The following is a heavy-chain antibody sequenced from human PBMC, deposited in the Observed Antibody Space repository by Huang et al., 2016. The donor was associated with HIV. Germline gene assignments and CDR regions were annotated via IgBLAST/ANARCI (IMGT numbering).Heavy chain of an antibody. CDR3: ARHTARDAFDI. J-gene: IGHJ3*02. CDR1: GFSLSNARMG. CDR2: IFSNDEK. D-gene: IGHD5-18*01. Sequence: QVTLKESGPVLVKPTETLTLTCTVSGFSLSNARMGVSWIRQPPGKALEWLAHIFSNDEKSYSTSLKSRLTISKDTSKSQVVLTMTNMDPGDTATYYCARHTARDAFDIWGQGTMIIVS. V-gene: IGHV2-26*01.